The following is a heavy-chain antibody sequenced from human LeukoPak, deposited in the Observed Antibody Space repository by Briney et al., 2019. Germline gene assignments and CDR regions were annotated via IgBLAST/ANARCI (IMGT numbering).Heavy chain of an antibody. CDR2: ISGSGGST. CDR1: GFTFSSYA. CDR3: ANLKTNSRSVDY. D-gene: IGHD6-13*01. Sequence: GGSLRLSCAASGFTFSSYAMSWVRQAPGKGLEWVSAISGSGGSTYYADSVKGRFTIPRDNSKNRLYLQRNSLRAENTAVYYCANLKTNSRSVDYWGQGTLVTVSS. J-gene: IGHJ4*02. V-gene: IGHV3-23*01.